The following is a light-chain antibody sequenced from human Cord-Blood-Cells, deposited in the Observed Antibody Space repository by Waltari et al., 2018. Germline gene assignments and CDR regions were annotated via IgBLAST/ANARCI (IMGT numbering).Light chain of an antibody. V-gene: IGLV2-11*01. Sequence: SALTQPRSVSGSPGQSVTISCTGTSSDVGGYNYVSWYQQHPGKAPKRMIYDVSKRPSGVPDRFSGSKSGNTASLTISGLQAEDEADYYCCSYAGSYTPFGTGTKVTVL. CDR1: SSDVGGYNY. J-gene: IGLJ1*01. CDR3: CSYAGSYTP. CDR2: DVS.